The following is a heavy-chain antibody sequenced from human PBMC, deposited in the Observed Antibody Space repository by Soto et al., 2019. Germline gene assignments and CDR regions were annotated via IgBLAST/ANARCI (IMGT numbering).Heavy chain of an antibody. Sequence: QVQLQESGPGLVKPSETLSLTCTVSGGSISSYYWSWIRQPPGKGLEWIGYIYYSGSTNYNPSLTSRVTISVDTSKNQLSLKLSSVPAADTAGYYCARRYGYYFAYWGQGTLVTVSS. CDR3: ARRYGYYFAY. V-gene: IGHV4-59*08. J-gene: IGHJ4*02. D-gene: IGHD4-17*01. CDR2: IYYSGST. CDR1: GGSISSYY.